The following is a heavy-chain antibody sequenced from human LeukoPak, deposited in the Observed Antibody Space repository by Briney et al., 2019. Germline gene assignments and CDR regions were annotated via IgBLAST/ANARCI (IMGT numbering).Heavy chain of an antibody. CDR1: GGSISSLTYY. J-gene: IGHJ4*02. D-gene: IGHD6-19*01. CDR3: TGYSSGWSSGGGY. Sequence: PSETLPLTCTVSGGSISSLTYYWGWIRQPPGKGLEWIASIHYSGATYYSPSLKSRVAISVDRSNNQFSLRLSSVTAADTAVYFCTGYSSGWSSGGGYWGQGTLVTVSS. CDR2: IHYSGAT. V-gene: IGHV4-39*01.